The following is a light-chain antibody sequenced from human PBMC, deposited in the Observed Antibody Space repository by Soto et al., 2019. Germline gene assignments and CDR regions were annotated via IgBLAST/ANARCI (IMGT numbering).Light chain of an antibody. CDR2: VGTGGIVG. V-gene: IGLV9-49*01. CDR3: GADHGSGSNFSYV. CDR1: SGYSNYK. J-gene: IGLJ1*01. Sequence: QPVLTQPPSASASLGASVTLTCTLSSGYSNYKVDWYQQRPGKGPRFEMRVGTGGIVGSKGDGIPDRFSVLGSGLNRYLTIKNIQEEDESDYHCGADHGSGSNFSYVFGTGTKLTFL.